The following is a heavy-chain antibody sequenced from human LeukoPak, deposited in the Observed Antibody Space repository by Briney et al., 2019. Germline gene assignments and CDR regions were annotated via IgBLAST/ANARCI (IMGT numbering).Heavy chain of an antibody. CDR2: IYYSGST. Sequence: SETLSLTCTVSGGSISSYYWSWIRQPPGKGLEWIGYIYYSGSTNYNPYLKSRVTISVDTSKNQFSLKLSSVTAADTAVYYCARHSTTAGTEYAFDIWGQGTMVTVSS. V-gene: IGHV4-59*08. CDR3: ARHSTTAGTEYAFDI. J-gene: IGHJ3*02. D-gene: IGHD2-2*01. CDR1: GGSISSYY.